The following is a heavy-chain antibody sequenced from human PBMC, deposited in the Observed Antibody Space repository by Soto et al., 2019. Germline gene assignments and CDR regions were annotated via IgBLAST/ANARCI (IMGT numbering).Heavy chain of an antibody. CDR1: GFTFSNYW. CDR3: ASGDGFEI. V-gene: IGHV3-7*01. Sequence: EVQLVEAGGGLVQPGGSLRLSCAASGFTFSNYWMSWVRQAPGKGLEWVANIKQDGSEKYYVDSVKGRFTISRDNAKNSLFLQMNSLGAEDTALYYCASGDGFEIWGQGTMVTVFS. J-gene: IGHJ3*02. CDR2: IKQDGSEK.